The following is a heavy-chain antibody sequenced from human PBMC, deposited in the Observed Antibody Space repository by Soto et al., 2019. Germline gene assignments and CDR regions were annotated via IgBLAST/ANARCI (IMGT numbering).Heavy chain of an antibody. Sequence: SETLSLTCTVSGASISSSYWSWIRQSPGKGLEWIGYVYYSGSTNYNPSLKSRVTISVDTSKNQFSLKLSSVTAADTAVYYCVRGYYDSRGQSNTFDIWGQGTMVT. V-gene: IGHV4-59*01. J-gene: IGHJ3*02. D-gene: IGHD3-22*01. CDR2: VYYSGST. CDR3: VRGYYDSRGQSNTFDI. CDR1: GASISSSY.